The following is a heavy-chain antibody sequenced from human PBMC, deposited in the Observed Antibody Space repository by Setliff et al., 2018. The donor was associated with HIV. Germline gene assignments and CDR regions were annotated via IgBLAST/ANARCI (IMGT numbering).Heavy chain of an antibody. V-gene: IGHV4-34*01. CDR2: ITPSGDT. D-gene: IGHD1-1*01. Sequence: SETLSLTCAVYGGSVSGHYWGWFRQPPGKGLEWIGEITPSGDTNYTPSLKSRVTMSLDTSKNQFSLNLNSVTAADTAVYYCSNWNTTVDADSWGQGTLVTVSS. CDR1: GGSVSGHY. CDR3: SNWNTTVDADS. J-gene: IGHJ4*02.